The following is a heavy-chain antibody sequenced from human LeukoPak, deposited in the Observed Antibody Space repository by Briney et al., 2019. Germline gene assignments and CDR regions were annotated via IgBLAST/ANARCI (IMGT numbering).Heavy chain of an antibody. CDR3: ARDEQDSSSWYARWFDP. CDR2: IIPIFNTP. V-gene: IGHV1-69*13. D-gene: IGHD6-13*01. J-gene: IGHJ5*02. Sequence: SVKVSCKASGGTFSSLTISWVRQAPGQGLEWMGGIIPIFNTPHYAQTFQGRVTITADESTCTAYMELNSLRSEDTAVYYCARDEQDSSSWYARWFDPWGQGTLVTVSS. CDR1: GGTFSSLT.